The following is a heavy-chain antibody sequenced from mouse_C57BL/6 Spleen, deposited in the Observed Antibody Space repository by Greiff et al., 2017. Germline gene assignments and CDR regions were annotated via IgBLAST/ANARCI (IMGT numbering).Heavy chain of an antibody. CDR3: ARDDGFNGVYFAD. Sequence: EVQLQQSGPELVKPGPSVKLSCTASGFNITASYFHWVKRRPEQGLGWIGRIDPEDGGTKYAPNFQGKATITVDTSSSTAYLQLSSLTSEDTAVYYCARDDGFNGVYFADWGQGTTLTVSA. D-gene: IGHD2-3*01. V-gene: IGHV14-2*01. J-gene: IGHJ2*01. CDR1: GFNITASY. CDR2: IDPEDGGT.